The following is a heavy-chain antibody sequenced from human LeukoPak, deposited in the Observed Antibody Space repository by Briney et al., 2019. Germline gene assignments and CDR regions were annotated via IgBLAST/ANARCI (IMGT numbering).Heavy chain of an antibody. J-gene: IGHJ4*02. CDR1: GFTFSSYG. Sequence: GGSLRLSCAASGFTFSSYGMHWVRQAPGKGLEWVAVISYDGSNKYYADSVKGRFTISSDNSKNTLYLQMNSLRAEDTAVYYCAKASGSGSYYNLFDYWGQGTLVTVSS. CDR3: AKASGSGSYYNLFDY. D-gene: IGHD3-10*01. CDR2: ISYDGSNK. V-gene: IGHV3-30*18.